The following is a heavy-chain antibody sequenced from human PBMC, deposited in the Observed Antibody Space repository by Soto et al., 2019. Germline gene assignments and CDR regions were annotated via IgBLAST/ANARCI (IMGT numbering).Heavy chain of an antibody. Sequence: ASVKVSCKVSGYSLTELSMHWVRQASGKGLEWMGWINPSDGNRNFAQKFEDRVTMTTATSTNTVFLELRSLKSDDTAIYYCARDRLRGYDSSGFYSWGQGTMVTVSS. CDR1: GYSLTELS. CDR2: INPSDGNR. V-gene: IGHV1-24*01. J-gene: IGHJ4*02. CDR3: ARDRLRGYDSSGFYS. D-gene: IGHD3-22*01.